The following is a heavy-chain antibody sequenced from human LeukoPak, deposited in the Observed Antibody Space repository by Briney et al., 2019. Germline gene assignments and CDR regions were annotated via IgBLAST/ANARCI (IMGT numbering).Heavy chain of an antibody. Sequence: PSETLSLTCTVSGGSINSGSYYWSWIRQHPGKGLEWLGYIYYRGDTNYNPSFKSRVTISLDTSKNQFSLKVKSVTAADTAVYYCASAGYSSGWYHYWGQGTRVTVSS. J-gene: IGHJ4*02. V-gene: IGHV4-31*03. CDR1: GGSINSGSYY. CDR3: ASAGYSSGWYHY. CDR2: IYYRGDT. D-gene: IGHD6-13*01.